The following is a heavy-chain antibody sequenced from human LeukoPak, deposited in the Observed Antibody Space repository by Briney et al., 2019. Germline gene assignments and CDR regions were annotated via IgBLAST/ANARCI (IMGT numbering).Heavy chain of an antibody. D-gene: IGHD2-21*02. V-gene: IGHV3-15*01. CDR1: GFTFSSYA. Sequence: GGSLRLSCAASGFTFSSYAMSWVRQAPGKGLEWVGRIKSKTDGGTTDYAAPVKGRFTISRDDSKNTLYLQMNSLKTEDTAVYYCTTDPWYCGGDCSLDYWGQGTLVTVSS. J-gene: IGHJ4*02. CDR3: TTDPWYCGGDCSLDY. CDR2: IKSKTDGGTT.